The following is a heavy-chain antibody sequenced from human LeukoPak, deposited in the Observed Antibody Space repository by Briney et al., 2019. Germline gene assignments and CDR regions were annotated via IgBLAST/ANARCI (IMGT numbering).Heavy chain of an antibody. CDR1: GFTFSSYA. CDR3: AKKGYYYASSSSPFYFDY. J-gene: IGHJ4*02. Sequence: PGGSLRLSCAASGFTFSSYAMSWVRQAPGKGLEWVSAISGSGGTTFYADSVKGRFTISRDNSKNTLYLQMNSLRPEDTAIYYCAKKGYYYASSSSPFYFDYWGQGTLVTVSS. D-gene: IGHD3-10*01. V-gene: IGHV3-23*01. CDR2: ISGSGGTT.